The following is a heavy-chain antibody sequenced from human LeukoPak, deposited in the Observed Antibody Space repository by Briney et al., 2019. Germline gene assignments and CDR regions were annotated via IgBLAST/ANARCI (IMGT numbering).Heavy chain of an antibody. D-gene: IGHD2-2*01. J-gene: IGHJ4*02. CDR2: ISSSGSTI. V-gene: IGHV3-48*03. CDR3: ALQSVYCSSTSCYGTFDY. CDR1: GFTFSSHE. Sequence: AGGSLRLSCAASGFTFSSHEMNWVRQAPGKGLEWVSYISSSGSTIYYADSVKGRFTISRDNAKNSLYLQMNSLRAEDTAVYYCALQSVYCSSTSCYGTFDYWGQGTLVTVSS.